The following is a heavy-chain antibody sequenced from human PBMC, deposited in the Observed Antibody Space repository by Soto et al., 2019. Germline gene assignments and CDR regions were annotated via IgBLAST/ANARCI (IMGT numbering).Heavy chain of an antibody. V-gene: IGHV3-21*01. Sequence: GGSLRLSCAASGFRFISYSMNWVRQAPGKGLEWVSSINEDSSYIYYAHSLRGRFTISRDNAKDSLYLQMNSLRAEDTAVYYCVRDFGWYFRSGYMDVWGDGATVTVSS. CDR1: GFRFISYS. CDR3: VRDFGWYFRSGYMDV. J-gene: IGHJ6*03. CDR2: INEDSSYI. D-gene: IGHD3-3*01.